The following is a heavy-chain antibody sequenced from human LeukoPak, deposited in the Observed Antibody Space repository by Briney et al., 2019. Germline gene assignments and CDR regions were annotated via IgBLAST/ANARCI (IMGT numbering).Heavy chain of an antibody. J-gene: IGHJ5*02. CDR2: ISSTGSTI. CDR1: GFTFSSYE. CDR3: ARELPYYYGSGIGEAWFDP. D-gene: IGHD3-10*01. Sequence: GGSLRLSCAASGFTFSSYEMSWVRQAPGKGLEWVSYISSTGSTIYYADSVKGRFTISRDNAKNSLYLRMNSLRVEGTAVYYCARELPYYYGSGIGEAWFDPWGQGTLVTVSS. V-gene: IGHV3-48*03.